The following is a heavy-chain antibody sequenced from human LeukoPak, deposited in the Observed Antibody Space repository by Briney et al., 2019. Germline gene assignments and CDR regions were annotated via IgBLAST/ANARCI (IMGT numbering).Heavy chain of an antibody. CDR1: GFSFSEYW. J-gene: IGHJ4*02. Sequence: GGSLRLSCEGSGFSFSEYWMSWVRQAPGKGLEWVAVISYDGNNKYYADSVKGRFTVSRDNSKNTLYLQMNSLRAEDTAVYYCARAPVTVTIPYYFDYWGQGTLVTVSS. D-gene: IGHD4-11*01. CDR3: ARAPVTVTIPYYFDY. CDR2: ISYDGNNK. V-gene: IGHV3-30*03.